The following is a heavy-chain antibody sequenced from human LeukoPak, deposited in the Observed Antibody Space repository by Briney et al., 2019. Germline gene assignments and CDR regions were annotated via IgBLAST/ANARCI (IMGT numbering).Heavy chain of an antibody. CDR1: GGSFSGYY. J-gene: IGHJ5*02. V-gene: IGHV4-34*01. CDR3: ARDRPRYNWFDP. D-gene: IGHD4-17*01. CDR2: INHSGST. Sequence: SETLSLTCAVYGGSFSGYYWSWIRQPPGKGLEWIGEINHSGSTNYNPSLKSRVTISVDTSKNQFSLKLSSVTAADTAVYYCARDRPRYNWFDPWGQGTLVTVSS.